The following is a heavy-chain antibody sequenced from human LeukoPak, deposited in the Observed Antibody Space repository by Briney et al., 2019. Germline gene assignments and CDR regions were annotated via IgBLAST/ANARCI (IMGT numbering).Heavy chain of an antibody. Sequence: SETLSLTCTVSGGSISSYYWSWIRQPPGKALEWIGYIYYSGSTNYNPSLKSRVTISVDTSKNQFSLKLSSVTAADTAVYYCAGASYDSSGVHWGQGTLVTVSS. CDR3: AGASYDSSGVH. CDR2: IYYSGST. CDR1: GGSISSYY. D-gene: IGHD3-22*01. V-gene: IGHV4-59*01. J-gene: IGHJ4*02.